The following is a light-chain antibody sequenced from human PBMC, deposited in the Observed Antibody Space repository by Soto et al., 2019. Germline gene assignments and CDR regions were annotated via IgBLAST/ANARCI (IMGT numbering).Light chain of an antibody. V-gene: IGKV2-30*01. Sequence: DVVMTQSPLSLPVTLGQPASISCRSSQSLLYSDGDTYLTWFQQRPGQSPRRLLYKVSDRDAGVPDRFSGSGSGTDFTLKISRVEAEDIGVYYCMQGRHLPYTFGQGTKLEIK. J-gene: IGKJ2*01. CDR3: MQGRHLPYT. CDR1: QSLLYSDGDTY. CDR2: KVS.